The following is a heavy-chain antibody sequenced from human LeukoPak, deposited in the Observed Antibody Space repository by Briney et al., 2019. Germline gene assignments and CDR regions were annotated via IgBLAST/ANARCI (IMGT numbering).Heavy chain of an antibody. J-gene: IGHJ4*02. D-gene: IGHD1-26*01. Sequence: SETLSLTCTVSGGSISSYYWSWIRQPPGKGLEWIGHIYYSGSTNYNPSLKSRVTISIDTSKNQFSLRLSSVTAADTAVYYCARDRGGATNDYWGQGTLVTVSS. CDR2: IYYSGST. CDR1: GGSISSYY. CDR3: ARDRGGATNDY. V-gene: IGHV4-59*01.